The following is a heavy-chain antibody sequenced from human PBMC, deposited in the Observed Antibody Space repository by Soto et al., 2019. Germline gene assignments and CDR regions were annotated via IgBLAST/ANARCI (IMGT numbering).Heavy chain of an antibody. D-gene: IGHD2-15*01. Sequence: SVKVSCKASGGTFSSYAISGVRQAPGQGLEWMGGIIPIFGTANYAQKFQGRVTITADESTSTAYMELSSLRSEDTAVYYCARDIVVVVAATPYYYYGMDVWGQGTTVTVSS. J-gene: IGHJ6*02. CDR3: ARDIVVVVAATPYYYYGMDV. CDR1: GGTFSSYA. CDR2: IIPIFGTA. V-gene: IGHV1-69*13.